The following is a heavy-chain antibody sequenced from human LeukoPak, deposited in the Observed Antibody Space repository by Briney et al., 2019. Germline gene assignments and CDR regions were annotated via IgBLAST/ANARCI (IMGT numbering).Heavy chain of an antibody. CDR1: GGSINNYY. V-gene: IGHV4-59*08. CDR2: IYYTGST. CDR3: GRGRTESDY. D-gene: IGHD1-1*01. J-gene: IGHJ4*02. Sequence: SETLSLTCTVSGGSINNYYWSWIRQPPGKGLEWVGNIYYTGSTNYNPSFKSRVTISIDTSKNQFSLRLSSVTAADTAVYFCGRGRTESDYWGQGTLVTVSS.